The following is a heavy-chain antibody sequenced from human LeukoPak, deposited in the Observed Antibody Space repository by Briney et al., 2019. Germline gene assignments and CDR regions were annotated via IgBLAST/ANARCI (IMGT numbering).Heavy chain of an antibody. CDR3: ARVGGSWYNWFDP. V-gene: IGHV1-8*01. CDR1: GYTFTSYD. Sequence: ASVTVSCTASGYTFTSYDINWVRQATGQGLEWMGWMNPNSGNTGYAQKFQGRVTMTRNTSISTAYMELSSLRSEDTAVYYCARVGGSWYNWFDPWGQGTLVTVSS. CDR2: MNPNSGNT. D-gene: IGHD6-13*01. J-gene: IGHJ5*02.